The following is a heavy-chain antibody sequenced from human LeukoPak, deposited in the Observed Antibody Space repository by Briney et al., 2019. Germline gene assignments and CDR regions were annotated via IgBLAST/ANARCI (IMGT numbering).Heavy chain of an antibody. CDR1: GGTISSSSYY. D-gene: IGHD3-22*01. V-gene: IGHV4-39*07. CDR3: ARGYYDSSGDAFDI. CDR2: FYYSGST. J-gene: IGHJ3*02. Sequence: SETLPLTCAVSGGTISSSSYYWGWIRQPPGKGLEWIGSFYYSGSTYYNPSLKSRITISVDTSKNQFSLKLSSVTAADTAVYYCARGYYDSSGDAFDIWGQGTMVTVSS.